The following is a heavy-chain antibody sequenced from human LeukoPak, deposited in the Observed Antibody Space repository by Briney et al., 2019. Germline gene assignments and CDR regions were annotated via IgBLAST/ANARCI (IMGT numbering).Heavy chain of an antibody. CDR3: ARIGPILGAAWVDY. D-gene: IGHD3-3*02. Sequence: SETLSLTCTVSGGSISSYYWSWIRQPPGKGLEWIGYFFYSGSTNYNPSLKSRVTISVDTSKNQFSLRLSSVTAVDTAVYYCARIGPILGAAWVDYWGQGTLVSVSS. J-gene: IGHJ4*02. CDR2: FFYSGST. CDR1: GGSISSYY. V-gene: IGHV4-59*12.